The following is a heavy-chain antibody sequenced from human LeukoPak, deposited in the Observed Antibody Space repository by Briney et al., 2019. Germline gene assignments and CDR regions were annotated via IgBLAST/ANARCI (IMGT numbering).Heavy chain of an antibody. V-gene: IGHV1-2*02. Sequence: VASVKVSCKASGYAFTSYDINWVRQATGQGLEWMGWINPNSGGTNYAQKFQGRVTMTRDTSISTAYMELSRLRSDDTAVYYCARGTVVPAAPFDIWGQGTVVTVSS. CDR3: ARGTVVPAAPFDI. J-gene: IGHJ3*02. CDR1: GYAFTSYD. CDR2: INPNSGGT. D-gene: IGHD2-2*01.